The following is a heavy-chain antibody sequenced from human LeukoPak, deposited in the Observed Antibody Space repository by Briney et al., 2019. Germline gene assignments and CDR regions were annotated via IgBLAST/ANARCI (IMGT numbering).Heavy chain of an antibody. J-gene: IGHJ6*03. CDR3: ARVYGSGSYYNGYYYYYMDV. D-gene: IGHD3-10*01. Sequence: PSETLSLTCTVSGGSISSSSYYWGWIRQPPGKGLEWIGSIYYSGSTYYNPSLKSRVTISVDTSKNQFSLKLSSVTTADTAVYYCARVYGSGSYYNGYYYYYMDVWGKGTTVTISS. CDR2: IYYSGST. V-gene: IGHV4-39*01. CDR1: GGSISSSSYY.